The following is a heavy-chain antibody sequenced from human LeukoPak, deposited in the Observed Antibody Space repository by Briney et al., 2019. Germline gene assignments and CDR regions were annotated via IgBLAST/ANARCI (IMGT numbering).Heavy chain of an antibody. Sequence: PGGSLRLSCAASGFTFSSYAMSWVRQAPGKGLEWVSAISGSGGSTYYADSVKGRFTISRDNSKNTLYLQMNSLRAEDTAVYYCAKLPGDIVVVAAGFSFDYWGQGTLVTVSS. CDR1: GFTFSSYA. D-gene: IGHD2-15*01. J-gene: IGHJ4*02. CDR2: ISGSGGST. CDR3: AKLPGDIVVVAAGFSFDY. V-gene: IGHV3-23*01.